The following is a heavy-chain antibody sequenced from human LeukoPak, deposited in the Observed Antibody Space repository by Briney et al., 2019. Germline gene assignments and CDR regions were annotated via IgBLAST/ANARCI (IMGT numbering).Heavy chain of an antibody. CDR3: ARDRMVRGVTDWYFDL. Sequence: PPETLSLTCTVSGGSISSGDYYWSWIRQPPGKGLEWIGYIYYSGSTYYNPSLKSRVTISVDTSKNQFSLKLSSVTAADTAVYYCARDRMVRGVTDWYFDLWGRGTLVTVSS. CDR2: IYYSGST. CDR1: GGSISSGDYY. J-gene: IGHJ2*01. V-gene: IGHV4-30-4*01. D-gene: IGHD3-10*01.